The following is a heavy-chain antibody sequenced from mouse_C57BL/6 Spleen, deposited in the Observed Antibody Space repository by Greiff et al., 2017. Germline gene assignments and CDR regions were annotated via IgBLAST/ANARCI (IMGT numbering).Heavy chain of an antibody. CDR3: ARPPYGGVYFDY. D-gene: IGHD1-1*02. V-gene: IGHV5-17*01. CDR2: ISSGSGTI. Sequence: EVKLVESGGGLVKPGGSLKLSCAASGFTFSDYGMHWVRQAPGKGLEWVAYISSGSGTIYYADTVKGRVTISRDNAKNTLFLQMTSLRSEDTAMYYCARPPYGGVYFDYWGQGTTLTVSS. J-gene: IGHJ2*01. CDR1: GFTFSDYG.